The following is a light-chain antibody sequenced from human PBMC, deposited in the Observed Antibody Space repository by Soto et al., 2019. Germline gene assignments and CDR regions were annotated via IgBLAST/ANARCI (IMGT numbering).Light chain of an antibody. V-gene: IGKV3-11*01. J-gene: IGKJ5*01. CDR3: QQRSNWPPIT. Sequence: EIVLTQSPATLSLSPEERATLSCRASQSVSSYLAWYQQKPSQAPSLLIYDASNRPTGIPARFSGSGSGTGFTLTISSLEAEDFAVYYCQQRSNWPPITFGQGTRLEIK. CDR2: DAS. CDR1: QSVSSY.